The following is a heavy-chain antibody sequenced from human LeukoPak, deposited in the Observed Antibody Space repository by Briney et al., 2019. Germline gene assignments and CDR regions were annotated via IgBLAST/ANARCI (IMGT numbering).Heavy chain of an antibody. D-gene: IGHD1-14*01. CDR2: INNDGSNT. V-gene: IGHV3-74*01. CDR3: ARGGDNHGFDI. CDR1: GFTFSSYW. Sequence: GSLRLSCAVSGFTFSSYWMHWVRQAPGKGLVWVSRINNDGSNTIYADSVKGRFTISRDNAKNTLHLQMNSLRAEDTSVFYCARGGDNHGFDIWGQGTMVTVSS. J-gene: IGHJ3*02.